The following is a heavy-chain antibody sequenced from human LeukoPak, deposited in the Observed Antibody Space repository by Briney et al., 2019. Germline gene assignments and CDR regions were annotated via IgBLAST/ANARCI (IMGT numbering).Heavy chain of an antibody. CDR3: ARDLGIYDILTGYYDKYYFDY. CDR2: ISSSSSYI. V-gene: IGHV3-21*01. Sequence: PGGSLRLSCAASGFTFSSYSMNWVRQAPGKGLEWVSSISSSSSYIYYADSVKGRFTISRDNAKNSLYLQMNSLRAEDTAVYYCARDLGIYDILTGYYDKYYFDYWGQGTLVTVSS. D-gene: IGHD3-9*01. CDR1: GFTFSSYS. J-gene: IGHJ4*02.